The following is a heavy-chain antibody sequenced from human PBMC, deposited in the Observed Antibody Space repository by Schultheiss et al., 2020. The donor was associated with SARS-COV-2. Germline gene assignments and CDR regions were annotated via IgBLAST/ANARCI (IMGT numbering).Heavy chain of an antibody. Sequence: SETLSLTCTVSGGSISSYYWSWIRQPAGKGLEWIGRIYTSGSTNYNPSLKSRVTISVDTSKNQFSLKLSSVTAADTAVYYCARVNTWIQALDYWGQGTLVTVSS. CDR2: IYTSGST. CDR1: GGSISSYY. J-gene: IGHJ4*02. CDR3: ARVNTWIQALDY. D-gene: IGHD5-18*01. V-gene: IGHV4-4*07.